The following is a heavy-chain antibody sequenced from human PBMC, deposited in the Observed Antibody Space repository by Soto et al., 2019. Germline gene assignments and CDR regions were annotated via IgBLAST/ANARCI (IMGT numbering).Heavy chain of an antibody. J-gene: IGHJ4*02. CDR2: INHSGST. V-gene: IGHV4-34*01. CDR1: GGSFSGYY. Sequence: SETLSLTCAAYGGSFSGYYWSLIRQPPGKGLEWIGEINHSGSTNYNPSLKSRVTISVDTSKNQFSLKLSSVTAADTAVYYCAGGTPITLVRGVINLDYWGQGTLVTVSS. CDR3: AGGTPITLVRGVINLDY. D-gene: IGHD3-10*01.